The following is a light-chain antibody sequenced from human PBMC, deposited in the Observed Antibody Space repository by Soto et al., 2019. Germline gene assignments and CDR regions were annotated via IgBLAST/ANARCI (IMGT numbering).Light chain of an antibody. CDR1: SSDVGGYNY. V-gene: IGLV2-14*01. Sequence: QSALTQPASVSGSPGQSITISCTGTSSDVGGYNYVSWYQQHPGKAPKLMIYEVSNRPSGVSNRFSGSKSGNTASLTISGLQAEDEAAYYCSSYTSSSTWVFGGGTKVTGL. CDR2: EVS. J-gene: IGLJ3*02. CDR3: SSYTSSSTWV.